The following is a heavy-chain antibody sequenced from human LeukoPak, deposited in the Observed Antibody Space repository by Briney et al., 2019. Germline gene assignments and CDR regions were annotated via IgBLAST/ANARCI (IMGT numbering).Heavy chain of an antibody. CDR2: INPSGGST. CDR1: GYTFTSYY. V-gene: IGHV1-46*01. CDR3: ATPGLYSSSWYHFDY. J-gene: IGHJ4*02. D-gene: IGHD6-13*01. Sequence: GASVKVSCKASGYTFTSYYMHWVRQAPGQGLEWMGIINPSGGSTSYAQKFQGRVTMTRDMSTSTVYMELSSLRSDDTAVYYCATPGLYSSSWYHFDYWGQGTLVTVSS.